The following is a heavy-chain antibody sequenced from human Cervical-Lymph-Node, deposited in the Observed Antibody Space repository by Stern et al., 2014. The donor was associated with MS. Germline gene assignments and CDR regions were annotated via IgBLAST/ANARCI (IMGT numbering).Heavy chain of an antibody. Sequence: QVQLVQSGTEVKKPGSSVTVSCKASGGTFSNYAISWVRQAPGQGLEWMGGIIPIFGTANYAQKCQGRITITADESTSTAYMELSSLRSEDTAVYYCATHVGLSSGWYRYWGQGTLVTVSS. CDR2: IIPIFGTA. CDR3: ATHVGLSSGWYRY. CDR1: GGTFSNYA. V-gene: IGHV1-69*01. D-gene: IGHD6-19*01. J-gene: IGHJ4*02.